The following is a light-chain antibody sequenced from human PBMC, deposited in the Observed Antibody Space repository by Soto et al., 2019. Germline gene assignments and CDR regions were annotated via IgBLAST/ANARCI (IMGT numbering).Light chain of an antibody. V-gene: IGKV3-11*01. CDR2: DAF. CDR3: QQRSNWPST. Sequence: EIVLTQSPATLSLSPGERAALSCRASQSVSSYLAWYQQKPGQAPRLLIYDAFTRASGIPARFSGSGSGTDFTLIISSLEPEDFAVYYCQQRSNWPSTFGGGTKVEVK. CDR1: QSVSSY. J-gene: IGKJ4*01.